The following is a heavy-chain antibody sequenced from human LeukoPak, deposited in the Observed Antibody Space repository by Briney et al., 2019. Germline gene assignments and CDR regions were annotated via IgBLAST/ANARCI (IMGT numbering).Heavy chain of an antibody. CDR3: AKGGSYYALPEPPYFDY. CDR2: IYYSGST. Sequence: SETLSLTCTVSGGSISSYYWSWIRQPPGKGLEWIGYIYYSGSTNYNPSLKSRVTISVDTSKNQFPLKLSSVTAADTAVYYCAKGGSYYALPEPPYFDYWGQGTLVTVSS. D-gene: IGHD1-26*01. CDR1: GGSISSYY. V-gene: IGHV4-59*01. J-gene: IGHJ4*02.